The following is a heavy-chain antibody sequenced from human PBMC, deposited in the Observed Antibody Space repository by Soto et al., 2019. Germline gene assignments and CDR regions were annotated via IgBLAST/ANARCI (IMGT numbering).Heavy chain of an antibody. CDR3: AKGLGVAWELPDY. D-gene: IGHD1-26*01. CDR2: TSYDGNKR. CDR1: GFTFSNYG. J-gene: IGHJ4*02. V-gene: IGHV3-30*18. Sequence: PVGSLRLSCAASGFTFSNYGMHWVRQAPGKGLEWVAVTSYDGNKRYSADFVKGRFTISRDNSKNTLYLQINSLRAEDTAVYYCAKGLGVAWELPDYWGQGTLVTVSS.